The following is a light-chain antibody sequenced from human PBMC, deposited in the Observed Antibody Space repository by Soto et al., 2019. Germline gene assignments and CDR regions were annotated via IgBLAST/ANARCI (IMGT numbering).Light chain of an antibody. J-gene: IGKJ2*01. CDR2: XAS. Sequence: EIVMTQSPATLSVSPGERATLSCRASQSVSRNLXWYQQKPGQAPRLLIXXASTRATGXPARXSGSXSGTEFTXXXXXXQSEDFAVYYCQQYNNWPYTFGQGTKLEIK. V-gene: IGKV3-15*01. CDR3: QQYNNWPYT. CDR1: QSVSRN.